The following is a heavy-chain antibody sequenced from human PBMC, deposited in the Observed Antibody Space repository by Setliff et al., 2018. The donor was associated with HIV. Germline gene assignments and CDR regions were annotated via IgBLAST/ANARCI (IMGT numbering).Heavy chain of an antibody. V-gene: IGHV4-59*04. J-gene: IGHJ1*01. CDR2: IYYSGTT. CDR1: GGSISSHY. Sequence: SETLSLTCTVSGGSISSHYWSWIRQPPGKGLEWIGYIYYSGTTYYNPSLRGRVTISVDRSRNQFSLTLNSVTAADTATYYCASRGIVVVTMSMPDEFFVHWGHGTLVTVSS. D-gene: IGHD2-21*02. CDR3: ASRGIVVVTMSMPDEFFVH.